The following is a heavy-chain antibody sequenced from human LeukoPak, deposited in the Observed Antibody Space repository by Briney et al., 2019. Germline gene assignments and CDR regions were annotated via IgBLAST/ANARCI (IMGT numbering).Heavy chain of an antibody. CDR2: ITGSSTTA. CDR3: AKVQEMDTILPPFHY. D-gene: IGHD5-24*01. Sequence: GGSLRLSCAASGFTFSSSPMSWVRQAPGKGLVWVSAITGSSTTAYYADSVKGRFTISRDNSKNTLYLQMYNLRADDTAIYYCAKVQEMDTILPPFHYWGQGTLVTVSS. V-gene: IGHV3-23*01. J-gene: IGHJ4*02. CDR1: GFTFSSSP.